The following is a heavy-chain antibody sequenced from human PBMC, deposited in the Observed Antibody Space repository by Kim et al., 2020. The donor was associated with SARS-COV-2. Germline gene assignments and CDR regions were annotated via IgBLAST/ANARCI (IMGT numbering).Heavy chain of an antibody. D-gene: IGHD3-10*01. CDR1: GVTFSTYA. V-gene: IGHV1-69*04. J-gene: IGHJ6*03. CDR3: ASSYYGSGSFSHYYYYYMDV. Sequence: SVKVSCKASGVTFSTYAISWVRQAPGQGLEWMGRIIPIFGIANYAQKFQGRVTITADKSTSTAYMELSSLRSEDTPVYYCASSYYGSGSFSHYYYYYMDVWGKGTTVTVSS. CDR2: IIPIFGIA.